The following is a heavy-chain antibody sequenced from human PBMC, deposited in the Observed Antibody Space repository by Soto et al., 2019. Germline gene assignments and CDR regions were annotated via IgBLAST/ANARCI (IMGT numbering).Heavy chain of an antibody. CDR1: GGSISSGGYY. Sequence: SETLSLTCTVSGGSISSGGYYWSWIRQHPGKGLEWIGYIYYSGSTYYNPSLKSRVTIPVDTSKNQFSLKLSSVTAADTAVYYCARDWGPYGSGSYYNVGAFDIWGQGTMVTVSS. CDR2: IYYSGST. D-gene: IGHD3-10*01. J-gene: IGHJ3*02. V-gene: IGHV4-31*03. CDR3: ARDWGPYGSGSYYNVGAFDI.